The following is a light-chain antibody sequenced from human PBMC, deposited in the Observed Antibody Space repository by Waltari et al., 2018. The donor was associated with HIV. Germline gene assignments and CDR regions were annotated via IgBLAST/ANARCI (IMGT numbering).Light chain of an antibody. V-gene: IGLV1-44*01. J-gene: IGLJ3*02. CDR3: AGWDDSVDGPV. Sequence: QSVLTQPPSASGTPGQRVTISCSGGSSNIGSNAVSWYQQLPGTAPKLLIYGDNQRPSGVPDRFSGSKSGTSASLASSGLQSEDEADYHCAGWDDSVDGPVFGGGTILTVL. CDR1: SSNIGSNA. CDR2: GDN.